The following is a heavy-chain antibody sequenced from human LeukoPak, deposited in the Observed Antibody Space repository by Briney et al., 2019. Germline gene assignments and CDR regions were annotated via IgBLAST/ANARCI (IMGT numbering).Heavy chain of an antibody. CDR3: AKGVVVVPAAIYYGMDV. V-gene: IGHV3-9*01. Sequence: GGSLRLSCAASGFTFDDYAMHWVRQAPGKGLEWVSGISWNSGSIGYADSVKGRFTISRDNAKNSLYLRMNSLRAEDTALYYCAKGVVVVPAAIYYGMDVWGQGTTVTVSS. D-gene: IGHD2-2*02. CDR1: GFTFDDYA. CDR2: ISWNSGSI. J-gene: IGHJ6*02.